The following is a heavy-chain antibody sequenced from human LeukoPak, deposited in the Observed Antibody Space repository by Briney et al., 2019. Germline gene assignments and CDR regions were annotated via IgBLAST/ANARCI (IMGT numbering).Heavy chain of an antibody. Sequence: SETLSLTCTVSGDSISDYYRGWIRQPPGKGLEWIGYFHNSGTSTYNPSLKSRVTISADTSKNQFSLKLNSLTTADTAVYYCTRGAGWLIDYWGQGILVTVSS. V-gene: IGHV4-59*01. CDR1: GDSISDYY. D-gene: IGHD3-16*01. J-gene: IGHJ4*02. CDR2: FHNSGTS. CDR3: TRGAGWLIDY.